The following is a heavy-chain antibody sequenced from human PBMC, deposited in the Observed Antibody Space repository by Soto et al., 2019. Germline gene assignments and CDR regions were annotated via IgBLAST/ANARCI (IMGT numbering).Heavy chain of an antibody. D-gene: IGHD2-8*02. CDR1: GYSISSGYH. J-gene: IGHJ5*02. CDR3: PRQDRLVAEALLFDP. Sequence: SETLSLTCTVSGYSISSGYHWAWFRQPPGKGLEWLGSVHYSGNTYYNPSLKSRLTISVDKSKNQFSLNLSSVTAADTAVYYCPRQDRLVAEALLFDPWGQGTLVIVSS. V-gene: IGHV4-38-2*02. CDR2: VHYSGNT.